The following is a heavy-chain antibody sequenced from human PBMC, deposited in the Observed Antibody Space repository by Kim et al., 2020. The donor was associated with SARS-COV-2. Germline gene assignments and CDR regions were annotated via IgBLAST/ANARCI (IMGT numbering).Heavy chain of an antibody. Sequence: SETLSLTCVLSGDSITSNYWWSWVRQPPGKGLEWTGEIYRDGTANYNPSLRGRVTISLDKSKNQVSLTLTTVTAVDTAIYYCARHKMSTNAFDIWGQGT. CDR2: IYRDGTA. CDR1: GDSITSNYW. J-gene: IGHJ3*02. V-gene: IGHV4-4*02. CDR3: ARHKMSTNAFDI. D-gene: IGHD1-1*01.